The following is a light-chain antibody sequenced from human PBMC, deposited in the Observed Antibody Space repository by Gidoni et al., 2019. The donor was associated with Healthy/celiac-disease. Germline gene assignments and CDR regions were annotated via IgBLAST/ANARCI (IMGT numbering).Light chain of an antibody. J-gene: IGKJ1*01. V-gene: IGKV3-11*01. CDR2: DAS. CDR3: QQRSNWPPA. Sequence: IVLTQSPATLSLSPWERATLSCRASQSVSSYLAWYQQKPGQAPRLLIYDASNRATGIPARFSGSGSGTELTLTISSREPEDFAVYYCQQRSNWPPAFGQGTKVEIK. CDR1: QSVSSY.